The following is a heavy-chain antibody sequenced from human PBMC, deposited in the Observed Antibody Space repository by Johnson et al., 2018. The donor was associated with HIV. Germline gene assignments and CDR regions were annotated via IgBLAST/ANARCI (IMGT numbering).Heavy chain of an antibody. CDR1: GFTFSDYY. Sequence: QVQLVESVGGLVKPGGSLRLSCAASGFTFSDYYMSWIRQAPGKGLEWVSYISSSGSTIYYADSVKGRFTISRDNAKNSLYLQMNSLRAEDTAVYYCAKDLAVVFVTTNGAGAVDLWGQGTLVTVSS. CDR3: AKDLAVVFVTTNGAGAVDL. J-gene: IGHJ3*01. D-gene: IGHD2-2*01. V-gene: IGHV3-11*04. CDR2: ISSSGSTI.